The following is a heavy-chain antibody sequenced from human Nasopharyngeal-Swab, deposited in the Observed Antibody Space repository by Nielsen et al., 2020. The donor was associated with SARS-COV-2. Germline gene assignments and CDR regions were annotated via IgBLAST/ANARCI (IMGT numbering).Heavy chain of an antibody. Sequence: SLKISCAASGFTFDDYAMHWVRQAPGKGLEWFSGISWNSGSIGYADSVKGRFTISRDNAKNSLYLQMNSLRAEDTALYYCAKDIIGGSSGSYYYYYYGMDVWGQGTTVTVSS. D-gene: IGHD3-10*01. CDR2: ISWNSGSI. CDR1: GFTFDDYA. CDR3: AKDIIGGSSGSYYYYYYGMDV. J-gene: IGHJ6*02. V-gene: IGHV3-9*01.